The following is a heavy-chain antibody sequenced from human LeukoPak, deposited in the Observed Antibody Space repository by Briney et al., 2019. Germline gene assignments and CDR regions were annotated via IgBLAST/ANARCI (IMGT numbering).Heavy chain of an antibody. CDR1: GFTFSSYS. CDR2: ISSSSSYI. D-gene: IGHD2-15*01. V-gene: IGHV3-21*01. CDR3: ARVQGGGAFDI. J-gene: IGHJ3*02. Sequence: GGSLRLSCAASGFTFSSYSMNWVRQAPGKGLEWVSSISSSSSYIYYADSVKGRFTISRDNAKNTLYLQMNSLRAEDTAVYYCARVQGGGAFDIWGQGTMVTVSS.